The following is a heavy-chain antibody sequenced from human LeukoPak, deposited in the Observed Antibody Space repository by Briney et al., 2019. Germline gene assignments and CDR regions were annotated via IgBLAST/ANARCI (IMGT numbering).Heavy chain of an antibody. V-gene: IGHV1-69*13. CDR3: ARALNYDFAALDAFDF. D-gene: IGHD3-3*01. CDR2: IIPIFGTA. J-gene: IGHJ3*01. Sequence: SVKVSCRASGGTFSSYAIRWVRQAPGQGLEWMGGIIPIFGTANYAQKFQGRVTITADESTSTAYMELSSLRSEDTAVYYCARALNYDFAALDAFDFWGQGTMVTVSS. CDR1: GGTFSSYA.